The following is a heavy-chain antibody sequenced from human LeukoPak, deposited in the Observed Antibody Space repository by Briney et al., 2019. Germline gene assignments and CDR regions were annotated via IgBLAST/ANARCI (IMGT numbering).Heavy chain of an antibody. J-gene: IGHJ3*02. V-gene: IGHV4-59*08. D-gene: IGHD5-18*01. CDR3: ARHISFLYTAMVGAFDI. CDR2: IYYSGST. CDR1: GGSISSYY. Sequence: PSETLSLTCTVPGGSISSYYWSWIRQPPGKGLEWIGYIYYSGSTNYNPSLKSRVTISVDTSKNQFSLKLSSVTAADTAVYYCARHISFLYTAMVGAFDIWGQGTMVTVSS.